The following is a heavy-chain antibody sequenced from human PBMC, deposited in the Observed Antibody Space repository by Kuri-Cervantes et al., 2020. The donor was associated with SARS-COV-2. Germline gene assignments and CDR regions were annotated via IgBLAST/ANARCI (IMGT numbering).Heavy chain of an antibody. Sequence: SETLSLTCAVYGGSFSGYYWSWIRQPPGKGLEWIGEINHSGSTNYNPSLKSRVTISVDTSKNQFSLKLSSVTAADTAVYYCARGFSSSWYIHFDYWGQGTLVTVSS. CDR3: ARGFSSSWYIHFDY. D-gene: IGHD6-13*01. J-gene: IGHJ4*02. CDR1: GGSFSGYY. CDR2: INHSGST. V-gene: IGHV4-34*01.